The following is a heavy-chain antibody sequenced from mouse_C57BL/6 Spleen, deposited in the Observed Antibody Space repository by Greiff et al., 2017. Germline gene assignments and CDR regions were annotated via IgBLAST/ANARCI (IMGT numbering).Heavy chain of an antibody. CDR3: AGYYGSSYEDYFDY. D-gene: IGHD1-1*01. V-gene: IGHV1-76*01. CDR1: GYTFTDYY. J-gene: IGHJ2*01. Sequence: QVQLKQSGAELVRPGASVKLSCKASGYTFTDYYINWVKQRPGQGLEWIARIYPGSGNTYYNEKFKGKATLTAEKSSSTAYMQLSSLTSEDSAVYFCAGYYGSSYEDYFDYWGQGTTLTVSS. CDR2: IYPGSGNT.